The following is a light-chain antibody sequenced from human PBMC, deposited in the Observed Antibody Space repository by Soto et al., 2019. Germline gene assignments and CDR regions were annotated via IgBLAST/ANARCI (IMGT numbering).Light chain of an antibody. CDR3: QQYNNWPLT. CDR1: QSVSSN. CDR2: GAS. J-gene: IGKJ4*01. Sequence: EIVMTQSPATLSVSPGERATLSCRASQSVSSNLAWYQQKPGQAPRLLIYGASTRATGIPARFSGSGSGIEFTLTISSLQSEDFAVYYRQQYNNWPLTFGGGTKVDIK. V-gene: IGKV3-15*01.